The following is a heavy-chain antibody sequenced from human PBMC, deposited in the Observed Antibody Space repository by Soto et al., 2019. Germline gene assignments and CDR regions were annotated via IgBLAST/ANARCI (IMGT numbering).Heavy chain of an antibody. Sequence: ASVKVSCKASGGTFSSCAISWVRQAPGQGLELMGGIIPIFGTANYAQKFQGRVTITADKSTSTAYMELSSLRSEDTAVYYCAGPRYCSGGSCYSYYFDYWGQGTLVTVYS. J-gene: IGHJ4*02. CDR2: IIPIFGTA. D-gene: IGHD2-15*01. CDR3: AGPRYCSGGSCYSYYFDY. CDR1: GGTFSSCA. V-gene: IGHV1-69*06.